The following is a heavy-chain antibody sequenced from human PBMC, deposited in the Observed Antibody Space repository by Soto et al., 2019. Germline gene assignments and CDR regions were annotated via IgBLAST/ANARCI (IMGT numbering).Heavy chain of an antibody. J-gene: IGHJ4*02. CDR2: ISGSGGNT. Sequence: EVQLLESGGTLVQPGGSLRLSCVASGFTFSSYAMSWVRQAPGKGLEWVSAISGSGGNTYYAASVKGRFTISRENSKNTLYLQMNSLRAEDTAVYYCAKGFIVGATTPEFDYWGQGTLVTVSS. D-gene: IGHD1-26*01. CDR1: GFTFSSYA. V-gene: IGHV3-23*01. CDR3: AKGFIVGATTPEFDY.